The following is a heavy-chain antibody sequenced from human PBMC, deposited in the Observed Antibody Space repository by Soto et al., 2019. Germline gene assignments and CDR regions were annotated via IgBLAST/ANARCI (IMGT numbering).Heavy chain of an antibody. Sequence: PSETLSLTFAVYGGSFSAYYWSWIRQSPGKGLEWIGEINHSGNTNSNPSLKSRVTISVDTSKNQFALKLSSVTAADTAVYYCARGVGFGMVINYFDSWGQGTRVTVSS. V-gene: IGHV4-34*01. J-gene: IGHJ4*02. CDR3: ARGVGFGMVINYFDS. CDR2: INHSGNT. D-gene: IGHD3-3*01. CDR1: GGSFSAYY.